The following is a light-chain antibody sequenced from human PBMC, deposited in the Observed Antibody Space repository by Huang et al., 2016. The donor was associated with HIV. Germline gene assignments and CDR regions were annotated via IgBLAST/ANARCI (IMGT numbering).Light chain of an antibody. CDR3: QQYGSSSYT. CDR2: DAS. Sequence: EIVLTQSPASLSLSPGERAMLSCGASQCVSSRYLAWFQQKHGLPPRLLIYDASVRAPGIPDRFSGGGSGTDFTLTISRLEPEDFAVYYCQQYGSSSYTFGQGTKLEIK. V-gene: IGKV3D-20*01. CDR1: QCVSSRY. J-gene: IGKJ2*01.